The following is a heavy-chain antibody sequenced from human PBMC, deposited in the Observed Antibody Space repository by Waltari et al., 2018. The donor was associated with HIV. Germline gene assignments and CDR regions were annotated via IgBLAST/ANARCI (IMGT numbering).Heavy chain of an antibody. Sequence: EVQLVESGGGLVQPGRSLRLSCADSGFTFVDYSLNWVGQAPGKGLEWVSGISWNSGSIGYADSVKGRFTISRDNAKNSLYLQMNSLRAEDTALYYCAKDITPFINGSYEGGLDYWGQGTLVTVSS. CDR3: AKDITPFINGSYEGGLDY. D-gene: IGHD1-26*01. CDR2: ISWNSGSI. V-gene: IGHV3-9*01. J-gene: IGHJ4*02. CDR1: GFTFVDYS.